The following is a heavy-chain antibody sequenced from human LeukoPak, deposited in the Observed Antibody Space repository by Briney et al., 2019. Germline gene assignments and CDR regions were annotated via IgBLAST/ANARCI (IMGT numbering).Heavy chain of an antibody. Sequence: GGSLRLSCAASGFTFSSYAMSWVRQAPGKGLEWVSAISASGGSTYYADSVKGRFTISRDNSKNTLYLQMNSLRAEDTAVYYCAKDRFSYCGGDCYAQPDYWGQGTLVTVSS. V-gene: IGHV3-23*01. D-gene: IGHD2-21*02. CDR1: GFTFSSYA. J-gene: IGHJ4*02. CDR3: AKDRFSYCGGDCYAQPDY. CDR2: ISASGGST.